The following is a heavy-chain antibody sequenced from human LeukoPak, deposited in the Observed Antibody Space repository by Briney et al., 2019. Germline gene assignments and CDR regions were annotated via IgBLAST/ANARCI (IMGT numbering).Heavy chain of an antibody. CDR2: IYYSGST. CDR3: AGGAVVTAIDYYYYYMDV. Sequence: SETLSLTCAVYGGSFSGYYWSWIRQPPGKGLEWIGYIYYSGSTNYNPSLKSRVTISVDTSKNQFSLKLSSVTAADTAVYYCAGGAVVTAIDYYYYYMDVWGKGTTVTISS. D-gene: IGHD2-21*02. J-gene: IGHJ6*03. V-gene: IGHV4-59*01. CDR1: GGSFSGYY.